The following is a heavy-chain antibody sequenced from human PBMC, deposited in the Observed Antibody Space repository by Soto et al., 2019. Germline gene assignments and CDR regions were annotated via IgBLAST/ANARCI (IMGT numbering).Heavy chain of an antibody. Sequence: EVQLLESGGGLVQPGGSLRLSCVVSGFTFGSYAMSWVRQAPEKGPEWVAHLGGNCFITYYADSVKGRFTISCDKSKNTLFLQMISLRADDTGVYYCAKALRPSLIVFYYIDVWGRGTSVTVSS. D-gene: IGHD2-2*01. V-gene: IGHV3-23*01. CDR1: GFTFGSYA. J-gene: IGHJ6*03. CDR2: LGGNCFIT. CDR3: AKALRPSLIVFYYIDV.